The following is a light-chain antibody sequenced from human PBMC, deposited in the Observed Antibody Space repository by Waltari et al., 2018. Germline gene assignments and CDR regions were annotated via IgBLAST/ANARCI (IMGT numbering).Light chain of an antibody. V-gene: IGLV6-57*04. CDR1: SGSIVNNY. J-gene: IGLJ2*01. Sequence: NFMLTQPLSVSKSRGKKVNISCTRSSGSIVNNYVRRFQQRPGSAPTIVIYEDVQRPSGVPDRFSVSIDSSSNSASLTISGLKTEDEADYYCQSYDGTNRVVFGGGTKLTVL. CDR2: EDV. CDR3: QSYDGTNRVV.